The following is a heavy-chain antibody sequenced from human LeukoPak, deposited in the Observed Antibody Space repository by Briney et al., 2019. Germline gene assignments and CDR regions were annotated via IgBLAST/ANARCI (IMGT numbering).Heavy chain of an antibody. V-gene: IGHV3-66*01. CDR3: ARTAKSTVTTHFDY. CDR2: IYSGGST. Sequence: PGGSLRLSCAASGFTVSSNYMSWVRQAPGKRLEWVSVIYSGGSTYYADSVKGRFTISRDNSKNTLYLQMNSLRAEDTAVYYCARTAKSTVTTHFDYWGQGTLVTVSS. D-gene: IGHD4-17*01. J-gene: IGHJ4*02. CDR1: GFTVSSNY.